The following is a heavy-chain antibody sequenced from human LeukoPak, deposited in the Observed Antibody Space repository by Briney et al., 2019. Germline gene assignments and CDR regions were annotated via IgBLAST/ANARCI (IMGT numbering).Heavy chain of an antibody. Sequence: SETLSLTCPVSGGTISSYYWSWMRQPPGKGLEWIGYIYYSGSTNYNPSLKSRVTISVDTSKNQFSLRLSSVTAADTAVYYCARGDFCGAFDIWGQGTMVTVSS. V-gene: IGHV4-59*01. J-gene: IGHJ3*02. CDR1: GGTISSYY. CDR3: ARGDFCGAFDI. CDR2: IYYSGST. D-gene: IGHD3-3*01.